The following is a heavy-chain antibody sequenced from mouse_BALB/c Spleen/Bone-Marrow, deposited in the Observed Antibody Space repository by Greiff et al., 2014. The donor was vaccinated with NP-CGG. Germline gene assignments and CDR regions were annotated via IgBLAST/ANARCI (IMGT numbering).Heavy chain of an antibody. Sequence: VMLVESGPGLVAPSQCLSITCTVSGFSLTSYGVYWARQPPGKGLEWLGVIWAGGSTNYNSALMSRLSISKDNSKSQVFLKMNSLQTDDTAMYYCARVYGSSYDPYYYAMDYWGQGTSVTVSS. D-gene: IGHD1-1*01. V-gene: IGHV2-9*02. CDR1: GFSLTSYG. CDR3: ARVYGSSYDPYYYAMDY. CDR2: IWAGGST. J-gene: IGHJ4*01.